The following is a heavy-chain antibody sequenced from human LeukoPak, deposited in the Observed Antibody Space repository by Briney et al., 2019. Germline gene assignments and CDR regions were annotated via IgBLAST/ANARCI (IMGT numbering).Heavy chain of an antibody. J-gene: IGHJ4*02. CDR1: GGSISSGGYY. CDR3: ATLGGRGY. V-gene: IGHV4-30-2*01. Sequence: SETLSLTCTVSGGSISSGGYYWGWIRQPPGKGLEWIGYIYHSGSTYYNPSLKSRVTISVDRSKNQFSLKLSSVTAADTAVYYCATLGGRGYWGQGTLVTVSS. D-gene: IGHD1-26*01. CDR2: IYHSGST.